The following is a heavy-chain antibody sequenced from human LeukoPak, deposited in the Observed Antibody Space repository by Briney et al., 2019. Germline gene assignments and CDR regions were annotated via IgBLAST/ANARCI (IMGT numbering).Heavy chain of an antibody. D-gene: IGHD2-2*01. CDR3: ARDRCSSTSCYPLYYYYGMDV. Sequence: GGSLRLSCAASGFTFSSYGMHWVRQAPGKGLEWVAVISYDGSNKYYADSVKGRFTISRDNSKNTLYLQMNSLRAEDTAVYYCARDRCSSTSCYPLYYYYGMDVWGQGTTVTVSS. CDR1: GFTFSSYG. J-gene: IGHJ6*02. CDR2: ISYDGSNK. V-gene: IGHV3-30*03.